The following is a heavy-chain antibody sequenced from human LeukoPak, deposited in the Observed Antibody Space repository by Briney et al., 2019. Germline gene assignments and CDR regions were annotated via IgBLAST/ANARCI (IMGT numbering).Heavy chain of an antibody. Sequence: ASVKVSCKASGYTFTSYDINWVRQATGQGLEWMGWMNPNSGNTGYAQKFQGRVTMTRNTSISTAYMELSSLRSEDTAVYYCARASQAGGFLEWFNWFYPWGQGTLVTVSS. CDR3: ARASQAGGFLEWFNWFYP. D-gene: IGHD3-3*01. J-gene: IGHJ5*02. CDR2: MNPNSGNT. CDR1: GYTFTSYD. V-gene: IGHV1-8*01.